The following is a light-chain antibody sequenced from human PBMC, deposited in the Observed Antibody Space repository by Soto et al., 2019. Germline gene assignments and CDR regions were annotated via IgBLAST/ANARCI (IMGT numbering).Light chain of an antibody. V-gene: IGKV1-6*01. J-gene: IGKJ4*01. CDR2: AAS. CDR1: QGIRND. CDR3: LQDYNSLT. Sequence: AIQMTQSPSSLSASVGDRVTITCRASQGIRNDLGWYQQKPGKAPKLLIYAASSLQSGVPSRFSGSGSGTDFTLTISSLQPEDFATHYCLQDYNSLTFGGGTKVEIK.